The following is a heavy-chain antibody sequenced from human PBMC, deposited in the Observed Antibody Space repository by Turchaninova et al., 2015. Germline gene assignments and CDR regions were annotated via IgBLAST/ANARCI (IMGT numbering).Heavy chain of an antibody. CDR2: INNDGSST. Sequence: EVQVVESGGGLVQPGGSLRLSCAASGFTFTNYWMHWVRQAPGKGLVWASGINNDGSSTTYADTIKGRVTISRDNAQNTLYLQMNSLRAEDTAVYYCARDQPHNWFDPWGQGTLVTVSS. J-gene: IGHJ5*02. CDR3: ARDQPHNWFDP. V-gene: IGHV3-74*01. CDR1: GFTFTNYW.